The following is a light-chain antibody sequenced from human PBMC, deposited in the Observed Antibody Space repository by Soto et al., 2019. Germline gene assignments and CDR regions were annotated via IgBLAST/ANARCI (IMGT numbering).Light chain of an antibody. Sequence: EIVMTQSPATLSVSPGERATLSCRASQSISSHLVWYQQKPGQAPRLVIYGASTRVTGIPARFSGSGSGTEFTLTISSVQSEDFATYYCQHYNSYSEAFGQGTKVELK. CDR3: QHYNSYSEA. J-gene: IGKJ1*01. CDR1: QSISSH. V-gene: IGKV3D-15*01. CDR2: GAS.